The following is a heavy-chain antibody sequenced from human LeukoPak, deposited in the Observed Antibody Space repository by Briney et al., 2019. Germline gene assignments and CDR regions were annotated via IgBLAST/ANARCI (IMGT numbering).Heavy chain of an antibody. J-gene: IGHJ4*02. V-gene: IGHV3-23*01. CDR3: AKRDAYDSSGFSPLFDY. D-gene: IGHD3-22*01. Sequence: GGSLRLPCAASGFSFSNYAMSWVRQAPGKGLEWVSAISGNGGSLYYADSVKGRFTISRDNSKSALYLQVNSLRAEDTAVYYCAKRDAYDSSGFSPLFDYWGQGTLVTVSS. CDR1: GFSFSNYA. CDR2: ISGNGGSL.